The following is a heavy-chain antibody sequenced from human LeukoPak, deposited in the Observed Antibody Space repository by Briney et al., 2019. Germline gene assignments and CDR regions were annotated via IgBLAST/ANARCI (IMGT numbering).Heavy chain of an antibody. CDR2: IKQDGSEK. CDR3: ARDQMDRGYYGSGSPDYFHY. V-gene: IGHV3-7*03. J-gene: IGHJ4*02. D-gene: IGHD3-10*01. CDR1: GFTFSSYW. Sequence: GGSLRLSCAASGFTFSSYWMSWVRQAPGKGLEWVVNIKQDGSEKYYVDSVKGRFTISRDNAKNSLYLQMNSLRAEDTAVYYCARDQMDRGYYGSGSPDYFHYWGQGTLVTVSS.